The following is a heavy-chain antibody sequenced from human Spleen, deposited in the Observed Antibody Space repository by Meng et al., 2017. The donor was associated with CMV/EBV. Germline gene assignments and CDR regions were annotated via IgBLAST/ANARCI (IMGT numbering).Heavy chain of an antibody. CDR3: ARADTAMVFGTFDY. CDR2: ISVSGGII. CDR1: GITFTDYY. J-gene: IGHJ4*02. D-gene: IGHD5-18*01. V-gene: IGHV3-11*04. Sequence: GESLKISCAASGITFTDYYMSWIRQAPGKGLEWVSYISVSGGIIYYADSVKGRFTISRDNSKNTLYLQMNSLRAEDTAVYYCARADTAMVFGTFDYWGQGTLVTVSS.